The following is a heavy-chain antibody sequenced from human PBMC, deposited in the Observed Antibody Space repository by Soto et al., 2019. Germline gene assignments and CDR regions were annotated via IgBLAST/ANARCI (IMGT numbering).Heavy chain of an antibody. CDR3: ARVRIHLWYDAFDI. CDR1: GYTFTGYY. Sequence: ASVKVSCKASGYTFTGYYIHWVRQAPGQGLEWMGWITPKSGGTNYAQKFQGRVTMTRDTSISTAYMELSSLRSDDTAVYYCARVRIHLWYDAFDIWGQGTMVTVSS. J-gene: IGHJ3*02. D-gene: IGHD5-18*01. V-gene: IGHV1-2*02. CDR2: ITPKSGGT.